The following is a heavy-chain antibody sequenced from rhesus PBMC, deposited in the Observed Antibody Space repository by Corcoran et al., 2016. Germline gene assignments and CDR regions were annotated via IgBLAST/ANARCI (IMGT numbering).Heavy chain of an antibody. J-gene: IGHJ4*01. V-gene: IGHV2S2*01. CDR1: GFSLSTSGMR. Sequence: QVTLKESGPALVNPTKTLPLTCTFSGFSLSTSGMRVSCIRRPPVTALEWLALIDWYDDKYYSTSLKCMLTISKDTTKNQVVLTMTNMDPVYTATYYCARGEGDYFDYWGQGVLVTVSS. CDR2: IDWYDDK. CDR3: ARGEGDYFDY.